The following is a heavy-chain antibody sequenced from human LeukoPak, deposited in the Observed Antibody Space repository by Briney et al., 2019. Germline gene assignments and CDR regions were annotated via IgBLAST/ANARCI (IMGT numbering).Heavy chain of an antibody. D-gene: IGHD6-19*01. CDR1: GFTFSSYG. Sequence: PGGSLRLSCAASGFTFSSYGMHWVRQAPGKGLDWVAFIRNDGSNKYYADSVKGRFTISRDNSKNTLYLQMNSLRGEDTAVYYCAKDQGSGAFDYWGQGTLVTVPS. CDR2: IRNDGSNK. V-gene: IGHV3-30*02. CDR3: AKDQGSGAFDY. J-gene: IGHJ4*02.